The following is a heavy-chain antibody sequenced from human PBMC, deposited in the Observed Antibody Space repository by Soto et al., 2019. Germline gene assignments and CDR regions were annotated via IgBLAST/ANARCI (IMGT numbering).Heavy chain of an antibody. CDR3: ARSQGGSSSLDIYYYYYYGMDV. CDR2: IIPIFGTA. Sequence: QVQLVQSGAEVKKPGSSVKVSCKAPGGTFSSYAISWVLQAPGQGLEWMGGIIPIFGTANYAQKFQGRVTMTADESTSTGYMELSSLRSEDTAVYYCARSQGGSSSLDIYYYYYYGMDVWGQGTTVTVSS. CDR1: GGTFSSYA. J-gene: IGHJ6*02. D-gene: IGHD2-15*01. V-gene: IGHV1-69*01.